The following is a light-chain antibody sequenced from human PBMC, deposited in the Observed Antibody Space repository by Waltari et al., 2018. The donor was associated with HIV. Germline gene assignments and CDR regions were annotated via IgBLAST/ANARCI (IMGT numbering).Light chain of an antibody. CDR3: GTWDSSLSAGGV. Sequence: QSVLTQPPSVSAAPGQKVTIPCSGSSSNLGNNYVSWYQQLPGTAPKLLIYNNNKRPSGIPDRFSGSKSGTSATLGITGLQTGDEADYYCGTWDSSLSAGGVFGGGTKLTVL. V-gene: IGLV1-51*01. CDR2: NNN. CDR1: SSNLGNNY. J-gene: IGLJ2*01.